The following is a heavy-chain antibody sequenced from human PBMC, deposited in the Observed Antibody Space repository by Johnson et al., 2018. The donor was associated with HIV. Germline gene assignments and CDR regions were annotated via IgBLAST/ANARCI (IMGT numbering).Heavy chain of an antibody. D-gene: IGHD6-13*01. J-gene: IGHJ3*02. V-gene: IGHV3-30*04. CDR1: GFPFGTFA. Sequence: QVQLVESGGGLVEPGGSLRLSCAASGFPFGTFAMHWVRQAPGNGLEWVAVISYEGSTKYYADSVKVRFTISRDNSKNTLYVQMNSLRGDDTAVYYCARDHLSSRGAFDIWGQGTMVTVSS. CDR2: ISYEGSTK. CDR3: ARDHLSSRGAFDI.